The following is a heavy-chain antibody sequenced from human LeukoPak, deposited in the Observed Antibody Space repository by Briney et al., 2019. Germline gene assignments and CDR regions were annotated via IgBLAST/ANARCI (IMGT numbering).Heavy chain of an antibody. CDR3: ARRSSGWYLDY. CDR2: IYPGDSDI. D-gene: IGHD6-19*01. V-gene: IGHV5-51*01. J-gene: IGHJ3*01. Sequence: GESLKISCKGSGYTFTTYWIGWVRQMPGKGLEWMGTIYPGDSDIRYSPSFQGQVTISADKSISTAYLQWSSLKASDTAMYYCARRSSGWYLDYWGQGTMVTVSS. CDR1: GYTFTTYW.